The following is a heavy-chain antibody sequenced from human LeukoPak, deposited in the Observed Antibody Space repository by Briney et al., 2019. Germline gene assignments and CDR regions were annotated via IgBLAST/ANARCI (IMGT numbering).Heavy chain of an antibody. Sequence: GGSLRLSCAASGFTFSRYWMHWVRQAPGKGLVWVSRINSDGSTTSYADSVKGRFTISRDNSKNTLYLQMNSLRAEDTAVYYCAKDPTGSYYDFWSGSGWGQGTLVTVSS. V-gene: IGHV3-74*01. CDR2: INSDGSTT. D-gene: IGHD3-3*01. J-gene: IGHJ4*02. CDR3: AKDPTGSYYDFWSGSG. CDR1: GFTFSRYW.